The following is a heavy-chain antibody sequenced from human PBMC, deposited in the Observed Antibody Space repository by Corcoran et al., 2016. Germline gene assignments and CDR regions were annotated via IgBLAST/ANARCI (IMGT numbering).Heavy chain of an antibody. CDR1: GGSISSSSYY. J-gene: IGHJ5*02. Sequence: QLQLQESGPGLVKPSETLSLTCTVSGGSISSSSYYWGWIRQPPGKGLEWIGSIYYSGSTYYNPSLKSRVTISVDTSTNQFSLKLSSVTAADTAVYYCARRGNYVPHNWFDPCGQGTLVTVSS. D-gene: IGHD1-7*01. CDR2: IYYSGST. CDR3: ARRGNYVPHNWFDP. V-gene: IGHV4-39*01.